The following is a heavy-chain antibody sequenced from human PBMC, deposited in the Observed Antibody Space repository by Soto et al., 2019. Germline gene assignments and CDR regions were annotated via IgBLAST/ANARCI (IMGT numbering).Heavy chain of an antibody. CDR2: IYDSGSP. CDR1: GGSIGVYY. D-gene: IGHD1-26*01. V-gene: IGHV4-59*01. CDR3: ARGVGSSPPRY. J-gene: IGHJ4*02. Sequence: QVQLQESGPGQVKPSETLSLKCTISGGSIGVYYWSWIRQRPGQALEWIGYIYDSGSPYYNPSLRSRVIISADPSKDQIYLELPSATAADTAVYSCARGVGSSPPRYWGRGTLVTVSS.